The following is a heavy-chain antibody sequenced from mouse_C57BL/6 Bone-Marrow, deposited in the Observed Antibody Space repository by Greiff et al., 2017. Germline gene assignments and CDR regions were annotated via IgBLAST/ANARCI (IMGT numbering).Heavy chain of an antibody. Sequence: EVQVVESGGDLVKPGGSLKLSCAASGFTFSSYGMSWVRQTPDKRLEWVATISSGGSYTYYPDSVKGRFIISRDNVKNTLYLQMSSLKAEDTSMYYCARRGRGAWFAYWGQGTLVTVSA. CDR1: GFTFSSYG. J-gene: IGHJ3*01. V-gene: IGHV5-6*01. CDR2: ISSGGSYT. CDR3: ARRGRGAWFAY.